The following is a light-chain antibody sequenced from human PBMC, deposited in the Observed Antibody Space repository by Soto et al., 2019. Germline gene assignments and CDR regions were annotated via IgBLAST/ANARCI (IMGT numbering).Light chain of an antibody. CDR2: KAS. J-gene: IGKJ1*01. CDR1: QSIRSW. CDR3: QQYNSYPWT. V-gene: IGKV1-5*03. Sequence: DIQMTQSPSTLSASVGDRVTITCRASQSIRSWLAWYQQKPGKAPKLLIYKASSLESGVPSRFSGSGSGTEFTLTISSLQPDDFATYYCQQYNSYPWTFGQGNKVEIK.